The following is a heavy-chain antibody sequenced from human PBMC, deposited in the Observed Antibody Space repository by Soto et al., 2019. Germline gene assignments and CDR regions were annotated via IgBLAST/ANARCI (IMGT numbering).Heavy chain of an antibody. Sequence: QVQLVESGGGVVQPGRSLRLSCAASGFTFSSYGMHWVRQAPGKGLEWVAVISYDGSNKYYADSVKGRFTISRDNSKNTLYLEMNSLRAEDTAVYYGAKNGLRLDGMDVWGQGNTVTVSS. J-gene: IGHJ6*02. D-gene: IGHD2-21*02. V-gene: IGHV3-30*18. CDR1: GFTFSSYG. CDR2: ISYDGSNK. CDR3: AKNGLRLDGMDV.